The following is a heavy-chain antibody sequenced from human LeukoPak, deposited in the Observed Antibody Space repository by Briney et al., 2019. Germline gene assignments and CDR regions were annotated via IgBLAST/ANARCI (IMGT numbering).Heavy chain of an antibody. CDR1: GFTFSSYA. CDR3: ARIFWPDIVVVPALLKLYYFDY. D-gene: IGHD2-2*01. CDR2: IKQDGSEK. V-gene: IGHV3-7*03. J-gene: IGHJ4*02. Sequence: PGGSLRLSCAASGFTFSSYAMSWVRQAPGKGLEWVANIKQDGSEKYYVDSVKGRFTISRDNAKNSLYLQMNSLRAEDTAVYYCARIFWPDIVVVPALLKLYYFDYWGQGTLVTVSS.